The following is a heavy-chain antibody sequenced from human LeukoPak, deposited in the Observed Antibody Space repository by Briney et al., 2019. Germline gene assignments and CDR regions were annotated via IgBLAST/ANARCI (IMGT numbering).Heavy chain of an antibody. V-gene: IGHV3-23*01. CDR2: LGKSGST. Sequence: GGSLRLSCAASGFTFSYYAMSWVRQAPGKGLEWVSTLGKSGSTYYADSVKGRFTISRDNSKSTLYLQMNSLRVEDTAVYYCARGGDASPFDCWGQGTMVTVSS. J-gene: IGHJ4*02. CDR3: ARGGDASPFDC. CDR1: GFTFSYYA. D-gene: IGHD2-21*01.